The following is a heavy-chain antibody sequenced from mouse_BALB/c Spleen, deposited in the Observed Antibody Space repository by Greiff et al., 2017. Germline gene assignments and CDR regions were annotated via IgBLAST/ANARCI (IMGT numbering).Heavy chain of an antibody. Sequence: EVQGVESGGGLVKPGGSLKLSCAASGFTFSSYTMSWVRQTPEKRLEWVATISSGGSYTYYPDSVKGRFTISSDNAKNTLYLQMSSLKSEDTAMYYCKRGGAWPYYYAMDYWGQGTSVTVSA. V-gene: IGHV5-6-4*01. CDR1: GFTFSSYT. D-gene: IGHD3-1*01. J-gene: IGHJ4*01. CDR3: KRGGAWPYYYAMDY. CDR2: ISSGGSYT.